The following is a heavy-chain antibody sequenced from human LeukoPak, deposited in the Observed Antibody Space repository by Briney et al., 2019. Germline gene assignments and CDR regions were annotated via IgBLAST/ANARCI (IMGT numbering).Heavy chain of an antibody. CDR1: GGSISSYY. CDR3: ARCSRDIVVVPAAPPYYYYMDV. Sequence: SETLSLTCTVSGGSISSYYWSWIRQPPGKGLEWIGYIYTSGSTNYNPSLKSRVTISVDTSKNQFSLKLSSVTAADTAVYYCARCSRDIVVVPAAPPYYYYMDVWGKGTTVTVSS. CDR2: IYTSGST. D-gene: IGHD2-2*01. V-gene: IGHV4-4*09. J-gene: IGHJ6*03.